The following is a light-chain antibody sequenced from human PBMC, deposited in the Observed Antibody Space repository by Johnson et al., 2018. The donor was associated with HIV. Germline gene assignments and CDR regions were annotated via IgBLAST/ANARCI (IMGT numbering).Light chain of an antibody. CDR3: AAWDDSLNGPYG. CDR1: SSNIGNNY. V-gene: IGLV1-51*02. Sequence: QSVLTQPPSVSAAPGQKVTISCSGSSSNIGNNYVSWYQQLPGTAPKLLIYENNKRPSGIPDRFSGSKSGTSASLAISGLQAEDEADYYCAAWDDSLNGPYGFGTGTKVTVL. CDR2: ENN. J-gene: IGLJ1*01.